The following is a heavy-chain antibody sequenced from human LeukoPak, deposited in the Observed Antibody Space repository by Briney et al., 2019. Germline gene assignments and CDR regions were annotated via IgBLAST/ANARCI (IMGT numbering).Heavy chain of an antibody. Sequence: ASVKVSCKASGYTFTRYGISWVRQAPGQGLEWMGWISAYNGNTNYAQKLQGRVTMTTDTSTSTAYMELRSLRSDDTAVYYCARVRTGYCSSTSCPRNFDYWGQGTLVTVSS. V-gene: IGHV1-18*04. CDR1: GYTFTRYG. CDR2: ISAYNGNT. J-gene: IGHJ4*02. D-gene: IGHD2-2*01. CDR3: ARVRTGYCSSTSCPRNFDY.